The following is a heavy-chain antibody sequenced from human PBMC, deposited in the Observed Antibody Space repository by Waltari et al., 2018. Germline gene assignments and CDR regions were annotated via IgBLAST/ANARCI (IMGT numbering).Heavy chain of an antibody. CDR2: IYYSGST. V-gene: IGHV4-39*01. Sequence: QLQLQASGPGLVKPSATLSLTCTVSGGPLSSSFYYWGWLRQPPGKGLEWIETIYYSGSTYYNPSLKSRVTISVDTSKNRFSLKLSSVTAADTAVYYCARGIATTGTWGKKSVFDYWGQGILVTVSS. CDR3: ARGIATTGTWGKKSVFDY. CDR1: GGPLSSSFYY. D-gene: IGHD6-13*01. J-gene: IGHJ4*02.